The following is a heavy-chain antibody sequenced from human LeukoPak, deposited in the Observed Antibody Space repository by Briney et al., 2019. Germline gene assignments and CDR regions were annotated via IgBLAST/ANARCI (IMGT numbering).Heavy chain of an antibody. CDR2: MNPNSGNT. CDR1: GYTFTSYD. D-gene: IGHD3-9*01. J-gene: IGHJ4*02. Sequence: ASVKVSCKASGYTFTSYDINWVRQATGQGLEWMGWMNPNSGNTGYAQKFQGRVTITRNTSISTAYMELSSLRSEDTAVYYCAREELRYFDWNERTYYFDYWGQGTLVTVSS. V-gene: IGHV1-8*03. CDR3: AREELRYFDWNERTYYFDY.